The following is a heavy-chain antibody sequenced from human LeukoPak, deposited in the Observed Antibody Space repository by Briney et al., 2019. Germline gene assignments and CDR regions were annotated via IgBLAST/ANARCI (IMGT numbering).Heavy chain of an antibody. Sequence: ASVKVSCKASGYTFTGYYIHWVRQAPGHGLEWMGWINANSGGTNYAQKFQGRVTMTRDTSISTAYMELSRLRSDDTAVYYCAREDTMVRGVIRGFRYYTDVWGKGTTVTISS. CDR3: AREDTMVRGVIRGFRYYTDV. D-gene: IGHD3-10*01. CDR1: GYTFTGYY. CDR2: INANSGGT. J-gene: IGHJ6*03. V-gene: IGHV1-2*02.